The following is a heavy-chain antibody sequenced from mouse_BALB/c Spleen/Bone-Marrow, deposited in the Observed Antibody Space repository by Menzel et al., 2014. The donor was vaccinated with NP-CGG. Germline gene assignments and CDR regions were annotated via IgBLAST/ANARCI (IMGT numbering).Heavy chain of an antibody. CDR3: ERGGISVDY. Sequence: QVQLQQSGAELVRPGSSVKISCESSGYVFSTYWINWVKQRPGQGLEWIGQIYPGDGDTDYNGKFKDKATLTADKSSNTAYMQLSSLTSEDSAVYFCERGGISVDYWGQGTTLTVSS. CDR1: GYVFSTYW. CDR2: IYPGDGDT. J-gene: IGHJ2*01. V-gene: IGHV1-80*01.